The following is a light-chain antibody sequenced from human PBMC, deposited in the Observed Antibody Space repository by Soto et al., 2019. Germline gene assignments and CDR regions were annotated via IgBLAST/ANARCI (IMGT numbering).Light chain of an antibody. J-gene: IGLJ1*01. CDR1: SSNIGINT. Sequence: QSVLTQPPSASGTPGQRVTISCSGSSSNIGINTVNWYQQVPGTAPKLLIYTDNQRPSGVPDQFSGSKSGTSASLAISGLQSEDEADYYCAAWDDNLNAYVFGSGTKVTGL. V-gene: IGLV1-44*01. CDR3: AAWDDNLNAYV. CDR2: TDN.